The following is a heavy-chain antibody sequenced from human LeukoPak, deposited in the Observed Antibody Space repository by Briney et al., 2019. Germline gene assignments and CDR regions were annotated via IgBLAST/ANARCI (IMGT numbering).Heavy chain of an antibody. J-gene: IGHJ5*02. D-gene: IGHD2-15*01. CDR2: IYYSGST. CDR3: ARGSSVVVAATNNWFDP. CDR1: GGSISSHY. V-gene: IGHV4-59*11. Sequence: PSETLSLTCTVSGGSISSHYWSWIRQPPGKGLEWIGYIYYSGSTNYNLSLKSRVTISVDTSKNQFSLKLSSVTAADTAVYYCARGSSVVVAATNNWFDPWGQGTLVTVSS.